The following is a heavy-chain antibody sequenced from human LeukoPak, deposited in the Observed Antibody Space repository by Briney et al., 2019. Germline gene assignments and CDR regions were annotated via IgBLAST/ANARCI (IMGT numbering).Heavy chain of an antibody. V-gene: IGHV4-34*01. CDR2: INDSGRT. CDR1: GGSFSNYY. J-gene: IGHJ6*03. D-gene: IGHD1-7*01. CDR3: ARRWNYGRNYYIDV. Sequence: TETLSLTCAVYGGSFSNYYWSWIRQPPGKGLEWIGEINDSGRTNYNPSLMSRVTVSVDTSKNQFSLRLTSVTATDTAVYYCARRWNYGRNYYIDVWGNGATVSVSS.